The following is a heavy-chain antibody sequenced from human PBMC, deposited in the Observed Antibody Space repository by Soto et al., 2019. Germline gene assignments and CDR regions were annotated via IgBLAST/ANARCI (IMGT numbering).Heavy chain of an antibody. J-gene: IGHJ4*02. D-gene: IGHD3-10*01. CDR3: ARDSVSLTHFDY. V-gene: IGHV4-4*07. CDR2: VHSTGST. CDR1: GGSMSGYH. Sequence: QVELQESGPRLVRPSETLYLTCTVSGGSMSGYHWSWVRQPAGKGLEWIGRVHSTGSTEYNPSVESRITVSLDTSKKQFSLKLRSVTAADTALYFCARDSVSLTHFDYSGQGILVTVSS.